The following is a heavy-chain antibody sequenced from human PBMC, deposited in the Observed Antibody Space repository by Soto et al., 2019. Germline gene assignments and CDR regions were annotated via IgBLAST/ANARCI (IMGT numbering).Heavy chain of an antibody. CDR1: GGTFSSYA. CDR3: ARVSYYYDKLENRRKYNWFDP. CDR2: IIPIFGTA. D-gene: IGHD3-22*01. J-gene: IGHJ5*02. Sequence: SVKVSCKASGGTFSSYAISWVRQAPGQGLEWMGGIIPIFGTANYAQKFQGRVTITADESTSTAYMELSSLRSEDTAVYYCARVSYYYDKLENRRKYNWFDPWGQGTLVTVPS. V-gene: IGHV1-69*13.